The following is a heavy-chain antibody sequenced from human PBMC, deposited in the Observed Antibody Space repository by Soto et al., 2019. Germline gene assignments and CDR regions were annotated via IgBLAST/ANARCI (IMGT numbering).Heavy chain of an antibody. D-gene: IGHD2-15*01. V-gene: IGHV1-69*01. CDR3: AREPLDCSGGSCYSGWFDP. J-gene: IGHJ5*02. CDR1: GGTFSSYA. Sequence: QVQLVQSGAEVKKPGSSVKVSCKASGGTFSSYAIRWVRQAPGQGLEWMGGIIPIFGTANYAQKFQGRDKITAYESTSTADMELSSLGSEDTAVYYCAREPLDCSGGSCYSGWFDPWGQGTLVTVSS. CDR2: IIPIFGTA.